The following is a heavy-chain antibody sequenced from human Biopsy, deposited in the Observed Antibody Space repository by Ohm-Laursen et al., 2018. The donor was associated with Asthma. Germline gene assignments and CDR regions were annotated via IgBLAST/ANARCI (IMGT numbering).Heavy chain of an antibody. D-gene: IGHD5-12*01. CDR2: ISYDGNHK. CDR3: AKRRGYSGHDNDY. J-gene: IGHJ4*02. Sequence: RSLRLSCTASGLTFSTSWMTWVRQAPGKGLEWVAVISYDGNHKFYEDSVKGRFTISRDNSKNTLYLQMNSLRTEDTAVYYCAKRRGYSGHDNDYWGQGTLVIVSS. CDR1: GLTFSTSW. V-gene: IGHV3-30*18.